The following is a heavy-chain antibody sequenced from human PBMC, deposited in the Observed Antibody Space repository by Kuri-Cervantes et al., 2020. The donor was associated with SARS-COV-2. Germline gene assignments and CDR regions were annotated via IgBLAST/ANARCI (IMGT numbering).Heavy chain of an antibody. D-gene: IGHD2-21*01. CDR2: IFYSGST. CDR3: ARRFGDYGQFDY. CDR1: GDSISSYY. Sequence: GSLRLSCTVSGDSISSYYWGWIRQPPGRGLEWIGYIFYSGSTNYNPSLKSRVTISVDTPKNQFSLMLGSLTAADTAVYYCARRFGDYGQFDYWGQGTLVTVSS. V-gene: IGHV4-59*01. J-gene: IGHJ4*02.